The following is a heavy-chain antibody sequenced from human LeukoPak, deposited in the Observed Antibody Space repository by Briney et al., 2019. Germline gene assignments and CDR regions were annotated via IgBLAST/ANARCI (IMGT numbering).Heavy chain of an antibody. J-gene: IGHJ4*02. CDR3: AHADIVEVPAARFDY. Sequence: GGSLRLSCADSGFTFSSYAMSWVRQAPGKGLEWVSAISGSGGSTYYADSVKGRFTISRDNSKNTLYLQMNSLRAEDTAVYYCAHADIVEVPAARFDYWGQGTLVTVSS. CDR2: ISGSGGST. CDR1: GFTFSSYA. V-gene: IGHV3-23*01. D-gene: IGHD2-2*01.